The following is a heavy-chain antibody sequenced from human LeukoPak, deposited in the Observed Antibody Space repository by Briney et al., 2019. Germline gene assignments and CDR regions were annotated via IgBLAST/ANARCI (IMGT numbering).Heavy chain of an antibody. D-gene: IGHD4-23*01. CDR1: GFTFSNYA. CDR2: INHSGST. V-gene: IGHV4-34*01. Sequence: KTGGSLRLSCAASGFTFSNYAMAWVRQPPGKGLEWIGEINHSGSTNYNPSLKSRVTISVDTSKNQFSLKLSSVTAADTAVYYCARGDYGGNPGLAFDIWGQGTMVTVSS. J-gene: IGHJ3*02. CDR3: ARGDYGGNPGLAFDI.